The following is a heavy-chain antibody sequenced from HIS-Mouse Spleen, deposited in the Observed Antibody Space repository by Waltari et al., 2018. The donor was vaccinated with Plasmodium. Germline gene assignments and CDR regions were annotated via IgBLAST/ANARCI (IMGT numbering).Heavy chain of an antibody. CDR1: GCDFSSYW. Sequence: EVQLVASGGGLVQPGGSRRLSCEASGCDFSSYWMSWVRQSPGKGLEWVANIKQDGSEKYYVDSVKGRFTISRDNAKNSLYLQMNSLRAEDTAVYYCASSWYWYFDLWGRGTLVTVSS. V-gene: IGHV3-7*01. J-gene: IGHJ2*01. CDR3: ASSWYWYFDL. CDR2: IKQDGSEK. D-gene: IGHD6-13*01.